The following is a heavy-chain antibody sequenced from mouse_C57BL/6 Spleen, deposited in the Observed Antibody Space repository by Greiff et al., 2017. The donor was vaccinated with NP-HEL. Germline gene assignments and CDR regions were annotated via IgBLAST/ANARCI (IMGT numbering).Heavy chain of an antibody. Sequence: VQLQQSGAELVRPGASVTLSCKASGYTFTDYEMHWVKQTPVHGLDWIGAIDPETGGTAYNQKFKGKAILTADKSSSTAYMELRSLTSEDAAVYYCTGGFITPGYVDVWGKGTTVTVSS. CDR3: TGGFITPGYVDV. J-gene: IGHJ1*03. CDR2: IDPETGGT. D-gene: IGHD1-1*01. CDR1: GYTFTDYE. V-gene: IGHV1-15*01.